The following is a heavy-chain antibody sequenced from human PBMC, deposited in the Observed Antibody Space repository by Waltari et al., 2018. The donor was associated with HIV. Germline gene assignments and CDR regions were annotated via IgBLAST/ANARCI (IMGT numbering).Heavy chain of an antibody. CDR1: GRSISSGVYY. D-gene: IGHD6-6*01. CDR3: AREVYSRGSSSSWYYYYGMDV. CDR2: IYTSGST. J-gene: IGHJ6*02. Sequence: QVQLQESGPGLVKPSQTLSLTCPVSGRSISSGVYYWSWTRQPAGSGWGWIGRIYTSGSTNYNPSLKSLVTISVDTSKNQFSLKLSSVTAADTAVYYCAREVYSRGSSSSWYYYYGMDVWGQGTTVTVSS. V-gene: IGHV4-61*02.